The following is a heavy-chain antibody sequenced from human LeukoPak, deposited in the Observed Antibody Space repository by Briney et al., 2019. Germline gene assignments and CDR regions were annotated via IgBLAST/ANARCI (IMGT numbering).Heavy chain of an antibody. CDR2: ISTSGDST. Sequence: PGGSLRLSCTTSGFTFSSYAMSWVRPAPGKGLEWVSAISTSGDSTYYADSVKGRFTISRDNSKNTLYLQMNSLRAEDTALYYCAKGRSDSGSYYYFDYWGQGTLVTVSS. V-gene: IGHV3-23*01. D-gene: IGHD3-22*01. J-gene: IGHJ4*02. CDR3: AKGRSDSGSYYYFDY. CDR1: GFTFSSYA.